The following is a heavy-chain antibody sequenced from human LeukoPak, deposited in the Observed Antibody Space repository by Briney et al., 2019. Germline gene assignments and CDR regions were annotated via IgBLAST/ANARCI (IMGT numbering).Heavy chain of an antibody. CDR3: AKGPSSGRPYYMDV. V-gene: IGHV3-7*03. J-gene: IGHJ6*03. CDR2: IKEDGSEK. CDR1: GFTLTIYW. Sequence: GGSLRLSCAASGFTLTIYWMSWVRQAPGKGLEWVANIKEDGSEKYYVDSVKGRFTISRDNRKNSLFLQMNSLRGEDTAVYYCAKGPSSGRPYYMDVWGKGTTVTVSS. D-gene: IGHD6-19*01.